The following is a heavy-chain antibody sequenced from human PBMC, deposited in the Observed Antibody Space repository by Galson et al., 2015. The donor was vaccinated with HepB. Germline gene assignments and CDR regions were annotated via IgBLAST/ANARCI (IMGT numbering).Heavy chain of an antibody. J-gene: IGHJ5*02. D-gene: IGHD2-2*01. CDR1: GGSISSSSYY. CDR2: IYYSGST. CDR3: ARVLGAYCSSTSCYGYNWVDP. Sequence: SETLSLTCTVSGGSISSSSYYWGWIRQPPGKGLEWIGSIYYSGSTYYNPSLKSRVTISVDTSKDQFSLKLSSVTAADTAVYYCARVLGAYCSSTSCYGYNWVDPWGQGTLVTVSS. V-gene: IGHV4-39*01.